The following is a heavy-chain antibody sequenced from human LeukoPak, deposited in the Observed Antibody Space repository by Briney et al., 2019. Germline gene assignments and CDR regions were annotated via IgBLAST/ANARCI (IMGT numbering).Heavy chain of an antibody. D-gene: IGHD2-2*01. J-gene: IGHJ6*03. CDR1: GFTFSSYG. Sequence: GGSLRLSCAASGFTFSSYGMHWVRQAPGKGLEWVAFIRYDGSNKYYADSVKGRFTISRDNSKNTLYLQMNSLRAEDTAVYYCAKDLVVVPAARGYYYYYYMDVWGRGTTVTVSS. CDR3: AKDLVVVPAARGYYYYYYMDV. CDR2: IRYDGSNK. V-gene: IGHV3-30*02.